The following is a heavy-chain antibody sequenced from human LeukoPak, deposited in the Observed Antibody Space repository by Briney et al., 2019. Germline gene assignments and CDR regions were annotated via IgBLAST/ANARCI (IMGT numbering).Heavy chain of an antibody. V-gene: IGHV3-73*01. CDR2: IRSKANTYAT. J-gene: IGHJ4*02. CDR1: GFTFSDSA. CDR3: ATLLRVQRTY. D-gene: IGHD3-10*01. Sequence: PGGSLRLSCAVSGFTFSDSAIHWVRQASGKGLEWVGRIRSKANTYATAYAASVKDRCTISRDDSKNTAYLEMNSLKTEDTAVYYCATLLRVQRTYWGQGTLVTVSS.